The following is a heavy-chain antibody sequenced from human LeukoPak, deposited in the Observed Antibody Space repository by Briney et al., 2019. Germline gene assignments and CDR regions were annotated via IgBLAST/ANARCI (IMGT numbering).Heavy chain of an antibody. Sequence: SETLSLTCTVSGGSICGFYWCWIRQPAGKGLQWIGRISTSGSTNYNPSLKSRVTMSVDRSTNEFSLTVRSVTAADTARYYCAIGLPSYGDYVDYYFYMDVWGKGTTVTVSS. CDR3: AIGLPSYGDYVDYYFYMDV. J-gene: IGHJ6*03. CDR2: ISTSGST. CDR1: GGSICGFY. V-gene: IGHV4-4*07. D-gene: IGHD4-17*01.